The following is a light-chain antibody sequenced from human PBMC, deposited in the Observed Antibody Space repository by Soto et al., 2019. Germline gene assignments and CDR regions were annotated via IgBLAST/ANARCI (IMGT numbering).Light chain of an antibody. Sequence: IVLTQSPDTLSLSPGQRATLSCRASQSVSRRYLAWYQQKPGQAPILLIYDVSERASDIPDRFSGSGSGIDFTLTINRLVPEDVAVYYCQYQGSFGGGTKVEIK. V-gene: IGKV3-20*01. CDR3: QYQGS. J-gene: IGKJ4*01. CDR1: QSVSRRY. CDR2: DVS.